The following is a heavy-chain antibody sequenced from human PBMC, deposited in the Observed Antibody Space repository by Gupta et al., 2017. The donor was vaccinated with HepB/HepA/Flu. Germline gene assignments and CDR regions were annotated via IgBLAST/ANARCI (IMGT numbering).Heavy chain of an antibody. CDR2: IYSNGRT. D-gene: IGHD3-3*01. V-gene: IGHV3-66*01. CDR1: GFTVHNNY. J-gene: IGHJ5*02. CDR3: ARNPGASEWS. Sequence: EVRLVESGGALVQPGGSLRLSCVASGFTVHNNYMGWVRQAPGKGLDWVSFIYSNGRTYFADSVKGRFSVSRDSSKNTMFLQMNSLRAADTATYYCARNPGASEWSWGQGTLVIGSS.